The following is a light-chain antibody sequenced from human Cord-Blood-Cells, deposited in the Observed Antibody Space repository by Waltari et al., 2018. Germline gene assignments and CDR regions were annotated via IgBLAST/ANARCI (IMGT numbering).Light chain of an antibody. V-gene: IGLV5-45*02. J-gene: IGLJ3*02. CDR2: YKSDSDK. CDR3: MIWHSSAWV. CDR1: SGINVGTYR. Sequence: QAVLTQPSSLSASPGASASLTCTLRSGINVGTYRIYWYQQKPGSPPHYLLRYKSDSDKQQGSGVPRRFSGSKDASANAGILLISGLQSEDEADYYCMIWHSSAWVFGGGTKLTVL.